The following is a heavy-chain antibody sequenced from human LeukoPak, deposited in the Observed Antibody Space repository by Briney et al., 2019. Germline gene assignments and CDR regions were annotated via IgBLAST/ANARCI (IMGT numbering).Heavy chain of an antibody. D-gene: IGHD3-3*01. Sequence: GASVKVSCKASGYTFTSYGISWVRQAPGQGLEWMGWISAYNGNTNYAQKHQGRVTMTTDTSTSTAYMELRSLRSDDTAVYYCARVPRQYYDFWSGYYTLGGNFDYWGQGTLVTVSS. CDR2: ISAYNGNT. J-gene: IGHJ4*02. CDR3: ARVPRQYYDFWSGYYTLGGNFDY. CDR1: GYTFTSYG. V-gene: IGHV1-18*01.